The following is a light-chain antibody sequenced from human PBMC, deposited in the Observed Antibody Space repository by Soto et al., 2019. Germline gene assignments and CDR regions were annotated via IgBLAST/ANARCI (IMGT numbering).Light chain of an antibody. J-gene: IGKJ1*01. CDR1: QSIGSSY. CDR2: GAS. Sequence: EVVLTQSPGTLSLSPGERATLSCRASQSIGSSYLAWYQQKPGQAPRLLIYGASTRATGIPARFSGSGSGTEFTLTISSLQSEDFAVYYCQQYNNWPGTFGQGTKVDI. V-gene: IGKV3-15*01. CDR3: QQYNNWPGT.